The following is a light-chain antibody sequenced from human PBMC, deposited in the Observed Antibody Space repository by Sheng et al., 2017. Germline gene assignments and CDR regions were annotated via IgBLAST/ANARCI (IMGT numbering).Light chain of an antibody. CDR3: QQYHSSPFT. CDR1: QSVSQY. J-gene: IGKJ3*01. CDR2: GTS. V-gene: IGKV3-20*01. Sequence: EIVLTQSPATLSLSPGEGATLSCRASQSVSQYVAWYQQKPGQAPRLLIYGTSSRATGIPDRFSGSGSGTDFALTISRLEPEDFAVYYCQQYHSSPFTFGPGTKVDIK.